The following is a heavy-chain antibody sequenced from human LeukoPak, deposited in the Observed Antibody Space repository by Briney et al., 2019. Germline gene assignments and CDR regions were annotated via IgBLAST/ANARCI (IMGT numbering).Heavy chain of an antibody. J-gene: IGHJ4*02. V-gene: IGHV4-38-2*02. D-gene: IGHD3-9*01. CDR1: GYSISSGYY. CDR2: IYHSGST. Sequence: PSETLSLTCTVSGYSISSGYYWGWIRQPPGKGLEWIGSIYHSGSTYYNPSLKSRVTISVDTSKNQFSLKLSSVTAADTAVYYCAREPEGRLVYAWDCWGQGTLVTVSS. CDR3: AREPEGRLVYAWDC.